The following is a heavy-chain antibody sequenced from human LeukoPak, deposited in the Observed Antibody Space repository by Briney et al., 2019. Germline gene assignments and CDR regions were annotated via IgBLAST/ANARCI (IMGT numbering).Heavy chain of an antibody. CDR1: GGTFSSYA. J-gene: IGHJ4*02. Sequence: SVKVSCKASGGTFSSYAISWVRQAPGQGLEWMGRIIPILGIANYAQKFQGRVTITADKSTSTAYMELSSLRSEDTAVYYCARVAVLRYCSGGSCYEGPDYWGQGTLVTVSS. V-gene: IGHV1-69*04. CDR2: IIPILGIA. D-gene: IGHD2-15*01. CDR3: ARVAVLRYCSGGSCYEGPDY.